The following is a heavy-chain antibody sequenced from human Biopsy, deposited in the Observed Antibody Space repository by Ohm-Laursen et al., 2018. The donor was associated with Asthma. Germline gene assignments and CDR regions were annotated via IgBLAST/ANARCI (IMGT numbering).Heavy chain of an antibody. J-gene: IGHJ4*02. D-gene: IGHD1-14*01. Sequence: PPQTLTLTRSFSCLPLSSSGANVNWIRPPPGKALEWLARIDWEEDKFYSTSLRTRLTISKGSSEDQVVLTMTNMGPVDTATYYCTRHNDYWGPGILVTVSS. CDR2: IDWEEDK. V-gene: IGHV2-70*04. CDR3: TRHNDY. CDR1: CLPLSSSGAN.